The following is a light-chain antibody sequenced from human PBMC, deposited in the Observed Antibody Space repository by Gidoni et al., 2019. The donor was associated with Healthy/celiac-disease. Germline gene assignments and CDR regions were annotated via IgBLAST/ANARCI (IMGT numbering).Light chain of an antibody. CDR3: QQSYSTPRT. J-gene: IGKJ1*01. CDR1: QSISSY. V-gene: IGKV1-39*01. Sequence: DIQMTQSPSSLSASVGDRVTITCRASQSISSYLNWYQQKPGKAPKLLIYAASSLQSGVPSRFSSSGSGTDFTLTISILQHEDVATYYCQQSYSTPRTFGQGTKVEIK. CDR2: AAS.